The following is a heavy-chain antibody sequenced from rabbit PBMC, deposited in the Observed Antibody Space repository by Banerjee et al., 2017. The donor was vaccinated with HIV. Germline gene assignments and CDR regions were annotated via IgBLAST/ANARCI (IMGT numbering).Heavy chain of an antibody. CDR3: ARGGIETYGGSTYYGL. Sequence: EESGGDLVKPEGSLTLTCTASGFSFSSSYWICWVRQAPEKGLEWIACIDVDDDRTYYASWVNGRFTVSKTSSTTVTLQMTSLTAADTATYFCARGGIETYGGSTYYGLWGPGTLVTVS. D-gene: IGHD8-1*01. CDR1: GFSFSSSYW. J-gene: IGHJ4*01. V-gene: IGHV1S45*01. CDR2: IDVDDDRT.